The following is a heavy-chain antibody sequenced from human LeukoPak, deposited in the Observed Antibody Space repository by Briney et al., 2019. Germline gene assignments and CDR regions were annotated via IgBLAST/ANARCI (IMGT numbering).Heavy chain of an antibody. V-gene: IGHV4-31*03. CDR2: IYYTGST. Sequence: SEPLSLTCTVSGGSFSSGGYYWSWIRQHPGKGLEWIGYIYYTGSTYYNPSLKRRVIISVYTSKNQFSLKLNSVTAADTAVYYCARYCSSTSCRWFDPWGQGTLVTVSS. CDR3: ARYCSSTSCRWFDP. J-gene: IGHJ5*02. CDR1: GGSFSSGGYY. D-gene: IGHD2-2*01.